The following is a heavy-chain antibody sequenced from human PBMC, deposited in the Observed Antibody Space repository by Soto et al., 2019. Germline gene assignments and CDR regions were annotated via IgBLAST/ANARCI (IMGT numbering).Heavy chain of an antibody. CDR3: ARDGNSSSWYHPYPNNWFDP. D-gene: IGHD6-13*01. Sequence: GGSLRLSCAASGFTFSSYSMNWVRQAPGKGLEWVSSISSSSSYIYYADSVKGRFTISRDNAKNSLYLQMNSLRAEDTAVYYCARDGNSSSWYHPYPNNWFDPWGQGTLVTVSS. J-gene: IGHJ5*02. V-gene: IGHV3-21*01. CDR1: GFTFSSYS. CDR2: ISSSSSYI.